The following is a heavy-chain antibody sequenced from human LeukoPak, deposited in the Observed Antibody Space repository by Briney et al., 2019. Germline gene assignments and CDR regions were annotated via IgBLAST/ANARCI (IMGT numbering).Heavy chain of an antibody. CDR2: IYYSGST. CDR1: GGSISSGGYY. V-gene: IGHV4-31*03. Sequence: SETLSLTCTVSGGSISSGGYYWSWIRQHPGKGLEWIGYIYYSGSTYYNPSLQSRVTISVDTSKNQFSLKLSSVTAADTAVYYCARTGSYGLPRDYWGQGTLVTVSS. J-gene: IGHJ4*02. CDR3: ARTGSYGLPRDY. D-gene: IGHD5-18*01.